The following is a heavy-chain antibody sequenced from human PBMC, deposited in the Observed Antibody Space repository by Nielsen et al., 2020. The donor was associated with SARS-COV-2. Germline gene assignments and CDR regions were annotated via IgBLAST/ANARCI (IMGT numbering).Heavy chain of an antibody. D-gene: IGHD2-21*02. CDR1: GFTFSDSY. CDR2: ISSSSTYT. V-gene: IGHV3-11*06. Sequence: GESLKISCAASGFTFSDSYMSWIRQAPGKGLEWLSYISSSSTYTNYTDSVKGRFTISRDNAKNSLYLQMNSLRAEDTAVYYCASCLAYCGGDGYWGQGTLVTVSS. J-gene: IGHJ4*02. CDR3: ASCLAYCGGDGY.